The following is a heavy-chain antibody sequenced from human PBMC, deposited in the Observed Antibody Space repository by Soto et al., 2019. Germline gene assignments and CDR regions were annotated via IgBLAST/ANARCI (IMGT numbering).Heavy chain of an antibody. Sequence: EVQLLESGGGLVQPGGSLRLSCAASGFTFSSYAMSWVRQAPGKGLEWVSAISGSGGSTYYADSVKGRFTISRDNSKNTLYLQMNSLRAEDTAVYYCAKADLGGKTGNSIYCSSTSCSYSGSYEGDYWGQGTLVTVSS. D-gene: IGHD2-2*01. V-gene: IGHV3-23*01. J-gene: IGHJ4*02. CDR2: ISGSGGST. CDR1: GFTFSSYA. CDR3: AKADLGGKTGNSIYCSSTSCSYSGSYEGDY.